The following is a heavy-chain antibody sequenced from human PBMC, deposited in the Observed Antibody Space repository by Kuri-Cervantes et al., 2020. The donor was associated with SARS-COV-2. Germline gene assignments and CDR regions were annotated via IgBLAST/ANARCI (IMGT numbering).Heavy chain of an antibody. CDR2: IWYDGSNK. Sequence: GESLKISCAASGFTFSSYAMHWVRQAPGKGLEWVAVIWYDGSNKYYADSVKGRFTISRDNSKNTLYLQMNSLRAEDTAVYYCARDWGGNYYGSGSYYDLDYGMDVWGQGTTVTVSS. D-gene: IGHD3-10*01. CDR3: ARDWGGNYYGSGSYYDLDYGMDV. CDR1: GFTFSSYA. J-gene: IGHJ6*02. V-gene: IGHV3-33*01.